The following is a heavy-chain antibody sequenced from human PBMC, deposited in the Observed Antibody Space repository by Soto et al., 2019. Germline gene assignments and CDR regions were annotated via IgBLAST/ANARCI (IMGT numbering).Heavy chain of an antibody. CDR1: GYTFTSYD. J-gene: IGHJ5*02. D-gene: IGHD3-3*01. CDR2: MNPNRGNT. Sequence: ASVKVSCKASGYTFTSYDINWLRQATGQGLEWMGWMNPNRGNTGYAHKFQGRVTMTRNTSISTAYMELRSLRSEDTAVYYCASVRRITIFGVILGNWFEPWGKGPLVAVSS. V-gene: IGHV1-8*01. CDR3: ASVRRITIFGVILGNWFEP.